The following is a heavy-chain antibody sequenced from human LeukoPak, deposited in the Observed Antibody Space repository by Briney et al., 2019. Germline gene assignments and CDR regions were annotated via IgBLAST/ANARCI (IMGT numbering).Heavy chain of an antibody. CDR2: IKSKTDGGTT. V-gene: IGHV3-15*01. Sequence: GSLRLSCAASGFPFSNAWMSWVRQAPGKGLEWVGRIKSKTDGGTTDYAAPVKGRYTISRDDSKNTLYLQMNSLKTEDTAVYYCTTDQVEIALFRYLYCYWGQGTLVTVSS. D-gene: IGHD3-9*01. CDR3: TTDQVEIALFRYLYCY. CDR1: GFPFSNAW. J-gene: IGHJ4*02.